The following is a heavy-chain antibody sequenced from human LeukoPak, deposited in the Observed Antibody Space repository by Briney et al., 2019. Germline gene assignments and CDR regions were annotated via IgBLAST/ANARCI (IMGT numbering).Heavy chain of an antibody. V-gene: IGHV1-2*02. CDR1: GYTFTGYY. Sequence: ASVKVSCKASGYTFTGYYIHWVRQAPGQGLEWMGWINPNTGGTTNAQKFQGRITMTRDTSISTAYMELSSLTSDDTAVYYCARSTSDWLLQILDYWGQGTLVTVSS. CDR3: ARSTSDWLLQILDY. CDR2: INPNTGGT. J-gene: IGHJ4*02. D-gene: IGHD3/OR15-3a*01.